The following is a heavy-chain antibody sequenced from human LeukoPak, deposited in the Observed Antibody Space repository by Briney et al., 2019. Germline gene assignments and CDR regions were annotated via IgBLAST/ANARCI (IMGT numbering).Heavy chain of an antibody. CDR1: GGPISSSSYY. CDR3: ARRLYYYGSGSYYFDY. V-gene: IGHV4-39*01. J-gene: IGHJ4*02. CDR2: IYYSGST. Sequence: ASETLSLTCTVSGGPISSSSYYWGWIRQPPGRGLEWIGSIYYSGSTYYNPSLKSRVTISVDTSKNQFSLKLSSVTAADTAVYYCARRLYYYGSGSYYFDYWGQGTLVTVSS. D-gene: IGHD3-10*01.